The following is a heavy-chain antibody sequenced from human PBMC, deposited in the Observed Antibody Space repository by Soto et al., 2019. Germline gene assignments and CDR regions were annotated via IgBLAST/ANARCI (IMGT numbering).Heavy chain of an antibody. CDR1: VGSFINYY. CDR2: VNDSGST. V-gene: IGHV4-34*01. CDR3: ARCQYHGSAGFYTNRYFYGVDV. D-gene: IGHD3-22*01. Sequence: SETLSLTCAVSVGSFINYYWTWIRQPPGAGLEWIGEVNDSGSTSYSPALKSRVTISVDSSKNQFSLILTSVTAADRAVYFCARCQYHGSAGFYTNRYFYGVDVWGQGTTVTVSS. J-gene: IGHJ6*02.